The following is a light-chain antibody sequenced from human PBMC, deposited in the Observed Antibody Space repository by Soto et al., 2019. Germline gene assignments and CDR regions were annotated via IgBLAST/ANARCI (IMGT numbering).Light chain of an antibody. Sequence: TVMTQSPATFSVSPGERATLSCRASQGLGTNLAWYQQRPGQAPRLLIYAASTRATGVPARFSGSGSETEFTLTITTLQSEAFAVYYCQQYNHCPLSFGVGTKVDIK. CDR3: QQYNHCPLS. CDR2: AAS. CDR1: QGLGTN. J-gene: IGKJ4*01. V-gene: IGKV3-15*01.